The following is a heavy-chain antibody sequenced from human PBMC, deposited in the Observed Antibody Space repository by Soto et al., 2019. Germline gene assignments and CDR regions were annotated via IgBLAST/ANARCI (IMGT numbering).Heavy chain of an antibody. CDR3: ARDSKDDSSGYYAGFDY. CDR1: GFTFSSYG. Sequence: ESGGGVVQPGRSLRLPCAVSGFTFSSYGMNWVRQAPGKGLEWVAAIYYDGSNKYYADSVRGRFTISRDNFKNTLYLHMNSLRAEDTAVYYCARDSKDDSSGYYAGFDYWGQGTLVTVSS. D-gene: IGHD3-22*01. J-gene: IGHJ4*02. V-gene: IGHV3-33*01. CDR2: IYYDGSNK.